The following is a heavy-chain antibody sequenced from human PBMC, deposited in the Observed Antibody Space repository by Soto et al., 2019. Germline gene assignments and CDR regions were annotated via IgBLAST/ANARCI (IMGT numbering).Heavy chain of an antibody. J-gene: IGHJ6*02. CDR1: VGSIRSYY. CDR3: ANAGDRGYYYGMDV. V-gene: IGHV4-59*08. Sequence: QVQLQESGPGLVKPSETLSLTCTVSVGSIRSYYWSWIRQPPGKGLEWIGYIYYSGSTSYNPSLKSRVTISLDTSKTQFSLTLSSVTAADTAVYYCANAGDRGYYYGMDVWGQGTTVIVSS. D-gene: IGHD7-27*01. CDR2: IYYSGST.